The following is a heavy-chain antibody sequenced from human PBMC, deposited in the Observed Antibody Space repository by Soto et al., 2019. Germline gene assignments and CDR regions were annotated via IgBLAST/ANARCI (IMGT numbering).Heavy chain of an antibody. CDR3: ARSRGVVIMSGYDY. D-gene: IGHD3-3*01. CDR2: IIPIFGTA. CDR1: GGTFSSYA. J-gene: IGHJ4*02. V-gene: IGHV1-69*12. Sequence: QVQLVQSGAEVKKPGSSVKVSCKASGGTFSSYAISWVRQAPGQGLEWMGGIIPIFGTANYAQKFQGRVTITAAEATSTDYMELSSLRSEDTAVYYCARSRGVVIMSGYDYWGQGPLVTVSS.